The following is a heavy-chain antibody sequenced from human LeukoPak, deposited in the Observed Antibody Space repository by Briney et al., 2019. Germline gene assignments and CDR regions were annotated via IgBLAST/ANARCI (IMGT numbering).Heavy chain of an antibody. CDR3: ARAPIITIFGVVIRVTYGMDV. D-gene: IGHD3-3*01. J-gene: IGHJ6*02. Sequence: SETLSLTCTVSGGSISSSSYYWGWIRQPPGKGLEWIGYISHSGSTYYKPSTYYNPSLKSRVTMSLDRSKNQFSLKLSSVTAADTAVYYCARAPIITIFGVVIRVTYGMDVWGQGTTVTVSS. V-gene: IGHV4-39*07. CDR1: GGSISSSSYY. CDR2: ISHSGSTYYKPST.